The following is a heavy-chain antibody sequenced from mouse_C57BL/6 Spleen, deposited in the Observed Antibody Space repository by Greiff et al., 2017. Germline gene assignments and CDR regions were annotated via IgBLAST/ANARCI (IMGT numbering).Heavy chain of an antibody. CDR2: IDPSDSYT. D-gene: IGHD2-4*01. V-gene: IGHV1-69*01. CDR3: ATHYYDYGPWFAY. J-gene: IGHJ3*01. Sequence: QVQLQQPGAELVMPGASVKLSCKASGYTFTSYWMHWVKQRPGQGLEWIGEIDPSDSYTNYNQKFKGKSTLTVDKSSSTAYMQLSSLTSEDSAVYYCATHYYDYGPWFAYWGQGTLVTVSA. CDR1: GYTFTSYW.